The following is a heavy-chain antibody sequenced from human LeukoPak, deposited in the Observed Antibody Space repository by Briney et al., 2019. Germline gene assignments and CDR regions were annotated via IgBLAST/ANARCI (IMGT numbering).Heavy chain of an antibody. V-gene: IGHV1-69*06. Sequence: ASVKVSCKASGGTFSSYAISWVRQAPGQGLEWMGGIIPIFGTANYAQKFQGRVTITADKSASTAYMELSSLRSEDTAVYYCASQYVDRVARGYYFDYWGQGTLVTVSS. CDR2: IIPIFGTA. J-gene: IGHJ4*02. D-gene: IGHD5-12*01. CDR1: GGTFSSYA. CDR3: ASQYVDRVARGYYFDY.